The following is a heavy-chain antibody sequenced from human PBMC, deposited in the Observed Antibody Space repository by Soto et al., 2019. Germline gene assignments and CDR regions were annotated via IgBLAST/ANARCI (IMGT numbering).Heavy chain of an antibody. J-gene: IGHJ6*03. CDR2: IMYDGVKK. V-gene: IGHV3-30*02. CDR1: GFPFTSYG. CDR3: AKNGGDPYYYYYYMAV. D-gene: IGHD2-21*02. Sequence: QVQLVESGGGVVQPGRSLRLSCAVSGFPFTSYGMHWVRQAPGKGLEWVAFIMYDGVKKYNADSVKGRFTISRDNSENTLYLQMNSLKTEDTAVYYCAKNGGDPYYYYYYMAVWGKGTTVTVSS.